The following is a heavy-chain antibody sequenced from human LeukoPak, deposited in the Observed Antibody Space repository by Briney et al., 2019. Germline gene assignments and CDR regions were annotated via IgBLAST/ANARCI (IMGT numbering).Heavy chain of an antibody. D-gene: IGHD3-10*01. J-gene: IGHJ5*02. CDR2: INHSGST. V-gene: IGHV4-34*01. CDR1: GGSFSGYY. CDR3: ARVLGLRVLNWFKGFDP. Sequence: SETLSLTCAVYGGSFSGYYWSWIRQPPGKGLEWIGEINHSGSTNYNPSFKSRVTISVDTSKNQFSLKLSSVTAADTAVYYCARVLGLRVLNWFKGFDPWGQGTLVTVSS.